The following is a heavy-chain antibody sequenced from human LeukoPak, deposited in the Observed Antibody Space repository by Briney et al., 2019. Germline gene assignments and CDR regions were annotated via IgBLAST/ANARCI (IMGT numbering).Heavy chain of an antibody. CDR1: GGSTSSYY. J-gene: IGHJ3*02. CDR3: ARSDYRSAFDI. CDR2: IYYSGST. V-gene: IGHV4-59*01. Sequence: SETLSLTCTVSGGSTSSYYWSWIRQPPGKGLEWIGYIYYSGSTNYNPSLKSRVTISVDTSKNQFSLKLSSVTAADTAVYYCARSDYRSAFDIWGQGTMVTVSS. D-gene: IGHD3-16*01.